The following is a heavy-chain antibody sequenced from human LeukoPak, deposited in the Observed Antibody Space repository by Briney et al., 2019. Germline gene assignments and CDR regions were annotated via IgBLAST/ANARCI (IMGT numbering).Heavy chain of an antibody. Sequence: GRSLRLSCAASGFTFSSYGMHWVRQAPGKGLEWVGRIKSKTDGGTTDYAAPVKGRFTISRDDSKNTLYLQMNSLKTEDTAVYYCTTDLWFGELPLDYWGQGTLVTVSS. J-gene: IGHJ4*02. CDR3: TTDLWFGELPLDY. D-gene: IGHD3-10*01. CDR1: GFTFSSYG. V-gene: IGHV3-15*01. CDR2: IKSKTDGGTT.